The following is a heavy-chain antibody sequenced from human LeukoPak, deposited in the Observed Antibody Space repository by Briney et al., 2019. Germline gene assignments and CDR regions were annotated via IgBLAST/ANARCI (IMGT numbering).Heavy chain of an antibody. V-gene: IGHV1-18*01. CDR3: ARAGAVETFHFDV. CDR1: GYTFSDYG. D-gene: IGHD2-21*01. Sequence: ASVKVSCRASGYTFSDYGISWMRQAPGQGLEWMGWIGAYNGNTNFAQKFQGRVTMTTDTSTRTAYMELRSLRSDDTAVYYCARAGAVETFHFDVWGQGALVIVSS. J-gene: IGHJ4*02. CDR2: IGAYNGNT.